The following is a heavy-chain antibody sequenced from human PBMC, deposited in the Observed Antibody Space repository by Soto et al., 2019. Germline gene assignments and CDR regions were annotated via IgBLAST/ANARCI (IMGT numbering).Heavy chain of an antibody. CDR2: IWYDGSNK. Sequence: QVQLVESGGGVVQPGRSLRLSCAASGFTFSSYGMHWVRQAPGKGLEWVAVIWYDGSNKYYADSVKGRFTISRDNSKNTLYLQMNSLRAEDTAVYYCERVKAPFYGDYGYFDLWGRGTLVTVSS. D-gene: IGHD4-17*01. V-gene: IGHV3-33*01. CDR1: GFTFSSYG. J-gene: IGHJ2*01. CDR3: ERVKAPFYGDYGYFDL.